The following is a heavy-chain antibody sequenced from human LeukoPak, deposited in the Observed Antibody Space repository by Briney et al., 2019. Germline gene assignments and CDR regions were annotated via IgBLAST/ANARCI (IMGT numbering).Heavy chain of an antibody. CDR1: GFAFSSYW. J-gene: IGHJ4*02. CDR3: ARSPTYYDFWSGYKFIDY. V-gene: IGHV3-7*01. CDR2: IKHDGSEK. D-gene: IGHD3-3*01. Sequence: GGSLRLSCAASGFAFSSYWMSWVCQAPGKGLEWVANIKHDGSEKYYVDSVKGRFTISRDNAKNALYLQMNSLRGEDTAVYYCARSPTYYDFWSGYKFIDYWGQGTLVTVSS.